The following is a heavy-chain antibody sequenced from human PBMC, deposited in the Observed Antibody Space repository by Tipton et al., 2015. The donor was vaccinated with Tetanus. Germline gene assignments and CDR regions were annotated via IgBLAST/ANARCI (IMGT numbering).Heavy chain of an antibody. CDR1: GGSISSYY. V-gene: IGHV4-59*06. CDR2: IYYSGSA. Sequence: PGLVKPSETLSLICTVSGGSISSYYWSWIRQHPGKGLEWIGYIYYSGSAYYNPSLKSRVTISIDTSKNQFSLKLSSVTAADTAVYYCGRVPVDDGAKGGNIDYWGQGTQVTVSS. J-gene: IGHJ4*02. CDR3: GRVPVDDGAKGGNIDY. D-gene: IGHD4-23*01.